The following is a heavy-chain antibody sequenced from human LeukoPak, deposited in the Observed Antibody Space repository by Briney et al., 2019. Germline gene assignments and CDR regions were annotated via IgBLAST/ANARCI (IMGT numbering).Heavy chain of an antibody. CDR3: ARDYTYYDILTGYPYWYFDL. Sequence: PGGFLRLSCAASGFTFSSYWMSWVRQAPGKGLEWVANIKQDGSEKYYVDSVKGRFTISRDNAKNSLYLQMNSLRAEDTAVYYCARDYTYYDILTGYPYWYFDLWGRGTLVTVSS. D-gene: IGHD3-9*01. CDR2: IKQDGSEK. CDR1: GFTFSSYW. J-gene: IGHJ2*01. V-gene: IGHV3-7*01.